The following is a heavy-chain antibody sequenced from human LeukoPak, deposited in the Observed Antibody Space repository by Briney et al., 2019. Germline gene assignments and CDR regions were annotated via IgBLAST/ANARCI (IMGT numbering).Heavy chain of an antibody. D-gene: IGHD3/OR15-3a*01. CDR3: ARAWTNDFDI. J-gene: IGHJ3*02. CDR2: IHHSGST. V-gene: IGHV4-34*01. CDR1: GGPFIGHY. Sequence: SETLSLTCAVYGGPFIGHYWSWIRQSPGKGLEWIGEIHHSGSTNYNPSLESRLTVSIDTSKNQFSLRLSSVAAADTAVYYCARAWTNDFDIWGQGTTVTISS.